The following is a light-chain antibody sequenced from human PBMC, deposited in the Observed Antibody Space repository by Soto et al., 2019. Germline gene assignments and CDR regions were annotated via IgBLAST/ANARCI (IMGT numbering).Light chain of an antibody. CDR3: QQTYSTIT. J-gene: IGKJ5*01. CDR1: QSISSW. CDR2: DVS. Sequence: GDRVTITCRASQSISSWLAWYQQKPGKAPKLLIFDVSTLQSGVPSRVSGSGSGTNFTLTISSLQPEDFATYYCQQTYSTITFGQGTRLEIK. V-gene: IGKV1-39*01.